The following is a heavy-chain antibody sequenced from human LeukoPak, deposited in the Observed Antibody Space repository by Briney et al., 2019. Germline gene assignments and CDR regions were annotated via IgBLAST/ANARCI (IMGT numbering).Heavy chain of an antibody. CDR3: ARLYCSSTSCYIDY. V-gene: IGHV4-59*08. Sequence: SETLSLTCTVSGGSISSYYWSWIRQPPGKGLEWIGYIYYSGSTNYNPSLKSRVTISVDTSKNQLSLKLSSVTAADTAVYYCARLYCSSTSCYIDYWGQGTLVTVSS. CDR2: IYYSGST. J-gene: IGHJ4*03. CDR1: GGSISSYY. D-gene: IGHD2-2*01.